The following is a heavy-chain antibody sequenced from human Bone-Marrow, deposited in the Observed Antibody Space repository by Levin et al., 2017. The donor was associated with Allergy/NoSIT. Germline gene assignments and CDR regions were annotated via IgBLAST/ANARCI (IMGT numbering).Heavy chain of an antibody. V-gene: IGHV4-59*01. D-gene: IGHD6-13*01. CDR2: IYYTGTA. J-gene: IGHJ6*02. CDR3: ARNSRNHYFYGLDV. CDR1: GGSMNTYY. Sequence: SETLSLTCTVSGGSMNTYYWSWIRHSPEKGLEWIAQIYYTGTAEYNPSLRSRLSVSIDTSINQFSLKLTSVSAADMAVYYCARNSRNHYFYGLDVWGQGTTVIVSS.